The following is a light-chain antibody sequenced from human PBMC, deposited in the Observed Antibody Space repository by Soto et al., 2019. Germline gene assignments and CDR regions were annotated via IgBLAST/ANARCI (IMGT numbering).Light chain of an antibody. J-gene: IGKJ4*01. V-gene: IGKV1-33*01. CDR3: QQYEDLPLT. Sequence: DITLTQSPSSLSASVGDRVSITCQASQDVINYLNWYQQKPGKAPKLVISDASNLETGVPSRFTGSGSGTHFTLTINYLQPEDFATYYCQQYEDLPLTFGGGTHVE. CDR1: QDVINY. CDR2: DAS.